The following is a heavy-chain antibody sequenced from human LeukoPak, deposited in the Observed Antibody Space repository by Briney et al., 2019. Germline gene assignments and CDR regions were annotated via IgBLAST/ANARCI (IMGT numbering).Heavy chain of an antibody. CDR2: DSPYNGDT. J-gene: IGHJ5*02. CDR1: GYTFTSYY. CDR3: ASYHGSGDYWYPPIDP. Sequence: GASVKVSCKASGYTFTSYYMHWVRQAPGQGLEWMAWDSPYNGDTNYAQKFQGRVTLTTDTSTSTAYMELRNLRSDDTAVYYCASYHGSGDYWYPPIDPWGQGTLVTVSS. D-gene: IGHD3-10*01. V-gene: IGHV1-18*04.